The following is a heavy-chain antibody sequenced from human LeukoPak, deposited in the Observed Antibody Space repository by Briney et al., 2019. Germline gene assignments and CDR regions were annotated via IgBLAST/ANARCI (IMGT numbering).Heavy chain of an antibody. D-gene: IGHD3-10*01. Sequence: GGSLRLSCAASGFTFSSYWMSWVRQAPGKGLEWVANIRQDGSEKNYVDSVKGRITISRDNAKNSLYLQMNSLIGEDTAVYYCVTGLWTYGSWGQGTQVIVSS. CDR2: IRQDGSEK. CDR3: VTGLWTYGS. J-gene: IGHJ5*02. CDR1: GFTFSSYW. V-gene: IGHV3-7*03.